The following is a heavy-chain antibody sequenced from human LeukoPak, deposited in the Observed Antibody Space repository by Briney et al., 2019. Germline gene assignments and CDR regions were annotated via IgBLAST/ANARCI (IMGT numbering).Heavy chain of an antibody. V-gene: IGHV4-59*12. J-gene: IGHJ3*02. CDR3: TRGAGSTTSNDAFDI. Sequence: SETLSLTCTVSGGSISSYSWGWIRQPPGKGLEWIGYFFYTGNTYYNASLKSRVTISVDTSKNQFSLKVSSVTAADTAVYYCTRGAGSTTSNDAFDICGQGTMVTVSS. CDR1: GGSISSYS. CDR2: FFYTGNT. D-gene: IGHD1-1*01.